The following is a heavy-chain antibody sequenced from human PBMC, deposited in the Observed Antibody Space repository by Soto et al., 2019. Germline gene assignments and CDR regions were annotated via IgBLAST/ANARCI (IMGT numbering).Heavy chain of an antibody. D-gene: IGHD3-10*01. CDR1: GGTFSTYG. CDR3: ASCPQNCITSSPCCLFFDY. Sequence: ASVKVSCKASGGTFSTYGMNWVRLAPGQGLEWMGGIIPIFGTANYAQKFQGRVTITADESTSTAYMELSSLRSEDTAVYYCASCPQNCITSSPCCLFFDYWGQGTLVTVSS. J-gene: IGHJ4*02. V-gene: IGHV1-69*13. CDR2: IIPIFGTA.